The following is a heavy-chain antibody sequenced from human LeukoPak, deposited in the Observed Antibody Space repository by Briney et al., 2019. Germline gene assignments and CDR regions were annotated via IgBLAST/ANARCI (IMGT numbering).Heavy chain of an antibody. V-gene: IGHV3-64*04. CDR3: ARGTAAYYYFDY. J-gene: IGHJ4*02. CDR1: GFTFSSYA. Sequence: GGSLRLSCSASGFTFSSYAMHWVRQAPGKGLEYVSTISSNGGTTYYADSVKGRFTISRDNAKNSLYLQMNSLRAEDTAVYYCARGTAAYYYFDYWGQGTLVTVSS. CDR2: ISSNGGTT. D-gene: IGHD3-16*01.